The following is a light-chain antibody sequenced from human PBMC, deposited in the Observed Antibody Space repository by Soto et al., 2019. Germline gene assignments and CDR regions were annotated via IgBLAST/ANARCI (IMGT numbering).Light chain of an antibody. V-gene: IGKV3-11*01. Sequence: IGLTHSPATLSLSPWEIATLSCRASRSVSGFLAWYQQKPGQAPRLLIYDASNRATGIPARFSGSGSGTDFTLTISSLEPEDFAVYYCQQRYNWPSLTFGGGTKVDIK. CDR3: QQRYNWPSLT. CDR2: DAS. J-gene: IGKJ4*01. CDR1: RSVSGF.